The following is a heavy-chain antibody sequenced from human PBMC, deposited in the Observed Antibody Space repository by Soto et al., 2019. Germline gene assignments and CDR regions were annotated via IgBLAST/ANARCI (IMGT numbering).Heavy chain of an antibody. Sequence: PGGPLRLSCAASGFTFRNYGMNWVRQAPGKGLEWVSYIGIGSSTKYYADSVKGRFTISRDNAKNSLYLQMNSLRAEDTAVYYCARGYSSSSAAFDYWGQGTLVTVSS. CDR1: GFTFRNYG. CDR3: ARGYSSSSAAFDY. CDR2: IGIGSSTK. D-gene: IGHD6-13*01. J-gene: IGHJ4*02. V-gene: IGHV3-48*01.